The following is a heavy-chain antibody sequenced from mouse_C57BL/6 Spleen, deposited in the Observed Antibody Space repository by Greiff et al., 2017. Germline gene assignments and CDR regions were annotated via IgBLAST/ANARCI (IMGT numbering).Heavy chain of an antibody. J-gene: IGHJ2*01. CDR1: GYTFTSYW. CDR3: ARSGITTVVPYFDY. V-gene: IGHV1-64*01. CDR2: IHPNSGST. Sequence: QVQLQQPGAELVKPGASVKLSCKASGYTFTSYWMHWVKQRPGQGLEWIGMIHPNSGSTNYNEKFKSKATLTVDKSSSTAYMQLSSLTSEDSAVYYCARSGITTVVPYFDYWGQGTTLTVSS. D-gene: IGHD1-1*01.